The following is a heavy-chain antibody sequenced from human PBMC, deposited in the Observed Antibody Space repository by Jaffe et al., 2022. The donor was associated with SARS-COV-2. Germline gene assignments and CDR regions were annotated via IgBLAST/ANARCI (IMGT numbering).Heavy chain of an antibody. Sequence: EVQLVESGGGLVKPGGSLRLSCAASGFTFSNAWMSWVRQAPGKGLEWVGRIKSKTDGGTTDYAAPVKGRFTISRDDSKNTLYLQMNSLKTEDTAVYYCTTDRGGYDILTGYHYWGQGTLVTVSS. CDR1: GFTFSNAW. CDR3: TTDRGGYDILTGYHY. D-gene: IGHD3-9*01. CDR2: IKSKTDGGTT. J-gene: IGHJ4*02. V-gene: IGHV3-15*01.